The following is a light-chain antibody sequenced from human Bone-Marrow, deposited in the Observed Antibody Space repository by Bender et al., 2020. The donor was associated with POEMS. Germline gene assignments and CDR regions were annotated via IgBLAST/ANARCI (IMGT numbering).Light chain of an antibody. Sequence: QSALTQPPSASGSLGQSVTISCTGTSSDIGGHNYVSWYQQHPGKAPKLIIYDVTERPSGVPDRFSGSKSGTSASLAISGLQSEDEADYYCASWDDSLNGPVFGGGTQLTVL. CDR3: ASWDDSLNGPV. J-gene: IGLJ2*01. CDR2: DVT. V-gene: IGLV2-8*01. CDR1: SSDIGGHNY.